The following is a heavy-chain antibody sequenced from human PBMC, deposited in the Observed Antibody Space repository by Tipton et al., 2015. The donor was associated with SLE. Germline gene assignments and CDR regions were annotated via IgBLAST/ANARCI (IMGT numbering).Heavy chain of an antibody. Sequence: SLRLSCAASGFTFSSYGMHWVRQAPGKGLEWVAVISYDGSNKYYADSVKGRFTISRDNSKNTLYLQMNSLRAEDTAVYYCAKTLREGWQLLPGGYWGQGTLVTVSS. J-gene: IGHJ4*02. CDR3: AKTLREGWQLLPGGY. CDR2: ISYDGSNK. D-gene: IGHD2-15*01. V-gene: IGHV3-30*18. CDR1: GFTFSSYG.